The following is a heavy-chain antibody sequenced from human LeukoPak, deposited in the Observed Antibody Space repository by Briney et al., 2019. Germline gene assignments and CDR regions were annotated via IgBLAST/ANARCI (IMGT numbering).Heavy chain of an antibody. D-gene: IGHD5-12*01. CDR2: ISAYNGNT. Sequence: ASVKVSCKASGGTFSSYAISWVRQAPGQGLEWMGWISAYNGNTNYAQKLQGRVTMTTDTSTSTAYMELRSLRSDDTAVYYCARVGGYDGGYYFDYWGQGTLVTVSS. CDR1: GGTFSSYA. CDR3: ARVGGYDGGYYFDY. J-gene: IGHJ4*02. V-gene: IGHV1-18*01.